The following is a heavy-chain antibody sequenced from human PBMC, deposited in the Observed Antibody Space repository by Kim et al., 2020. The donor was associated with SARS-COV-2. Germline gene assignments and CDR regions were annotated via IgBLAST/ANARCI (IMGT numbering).Heavy chain of an antibody. Sequence: SETLSLTCTVSGGSISSSSYYWGWIRQPPGKGLEWIGSIYYSGSTYYNPSLKSRVTISVDTSKNQFSLKLSSVTAADTAVYYCARLRDDILTGFDYWGQGTLVTVSS. CDR3: ARLRDDILTGFDY. CDR1: GGSISSSSYY. CDR2: IYYSGST. J-gene: IGHJ4*02. D-gene: IGHD3-9*01. V-gene: IGHV4-39*01.